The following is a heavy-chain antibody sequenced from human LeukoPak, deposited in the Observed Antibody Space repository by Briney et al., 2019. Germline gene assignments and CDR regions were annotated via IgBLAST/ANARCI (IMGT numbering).Heavy chain of an antibody. CDR1: GFAFSDYY. CDR3: ARVSSSSTNWFDS. Sequence: PGGSLRLSCAASGFAFSDYYMTWIRQAPGKGLEWVSYISSGSSYTNQGDAVKGRFTVSRDNAKNSLYLQMNSLRVEDTAVYYCARVSSSSTNWFDSWGQGTLVTVSS. V-gene: IGHV3-11*06. J-gene: IGHJ5*01. CDR2: ISSGSSYT. D-gene: IGHD6-19*01.